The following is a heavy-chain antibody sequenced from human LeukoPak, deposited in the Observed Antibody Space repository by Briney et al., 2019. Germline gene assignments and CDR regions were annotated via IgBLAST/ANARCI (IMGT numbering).Heavy chain of an antibody. Sequence: ASETLFLTCTVSGGSISSSGYYWGWIRQPPGKGLEWIASIYYSGSTYYNPSLKSRVTISADTSKNQLSLKLSSLTAADTAVYYCARHEYSGSYYGLSWFDPWGQGTLVTVSS. CDR2: IYYSGST. CDR3: ARHEYSGSYYGLSWFDP. CDR1: GGSISSSGYY. D-gene: IGHD1-26*01. V-gene: IGHV4-39*01. J-gene: IGHJ5*02.